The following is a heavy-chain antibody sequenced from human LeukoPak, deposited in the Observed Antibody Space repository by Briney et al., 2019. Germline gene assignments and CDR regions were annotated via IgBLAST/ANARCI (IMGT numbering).Heavy chain of an antibody. V-gene: IGHV1-69*13. J-gene: IGHJ4*02. CDR3: AVSLRGVIITGDY. CDR2: IIPIFGTA. D-gene: IGHD3-10*01. CDR1: GGTFTSYA. Sequence: ASVKVSCKASGGTFTSYAISWLRQAPGQGLEWMGGIIPIFGTANYAQKFQGRVTITADESTSTAYMELSSLRSEDTAVYYCAVSLRGVIITGDYWGQGTLVTVSS.